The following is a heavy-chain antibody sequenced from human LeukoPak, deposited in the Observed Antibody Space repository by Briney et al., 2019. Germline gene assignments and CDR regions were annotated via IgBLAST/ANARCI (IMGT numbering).Heavy chain of an antibody. D-gene: IGHD4-23*01. J-gene: IGHJ4*02. CDR2: ISGSGGST. CDR3: AKALLDYSGNSDFDY. V-gene: IGHV3-23*01. Sequence: GGSLRLSCAASGFTFSSYAMSWVRQAPGKGLEWVSAISGSGGSTYYADSVKGRFTISRDNSKNTLYLQMNSLRAEDTAVYYCAKALLDYSGNSDFDYWGQGTLVTVSS. CDR1: GFTFSSYA.